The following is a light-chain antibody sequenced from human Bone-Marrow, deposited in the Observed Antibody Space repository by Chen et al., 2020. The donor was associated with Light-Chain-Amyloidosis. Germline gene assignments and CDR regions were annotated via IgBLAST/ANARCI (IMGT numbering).Light chain of an antibody. J-gene: IGLJ1*01. Sequence: QSALTQPASVSGSPGQSITISCTGTSSDVGGDNHVSWYQQHPDKAPKLMIYEVTNRPSWVPDRFSGSKSDNMASLTSSGLETEDEADYFCSSYTITNTLVFGGGTRVTVL. CDR3: SSYTITNTLV. CDR1: SSDVGGDNH. CDR2: EVT. V-gene: IGLV2-14*01.